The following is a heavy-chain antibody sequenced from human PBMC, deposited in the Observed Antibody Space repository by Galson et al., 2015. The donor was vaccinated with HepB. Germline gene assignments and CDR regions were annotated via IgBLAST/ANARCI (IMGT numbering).Heavy chain of an antibody. CDR2: IGGYNGNT. J-gene: IGHJ4*02. CDR3: SRDRGYNWNEGIAY. D-gene: IGHD1-20*01. Sequence: SVKVSCKASGSTFTTYGFSWVRQAPGQGLEWMGWIGGYNGNTHYAQNFQGRVTMTTDTSTSTAYMELRSLRSDDTAMYYCSRDRGYNWNEGIAYWGQGTLVTVSS. V-gene: IGHV1-18*04. CDR1: GSTFTTYG.